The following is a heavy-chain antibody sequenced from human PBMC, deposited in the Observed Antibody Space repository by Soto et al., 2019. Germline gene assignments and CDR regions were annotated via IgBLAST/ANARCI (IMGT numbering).Heavy chain of an antibody. CDR2: INPSVGRT. V-gene: IGHV1-46*01. CDR1: GYTFTSYY. Sequence: ASVKVSCKASGYTFTSYYMHWVRQAPGQGLEWMGIINPSVGRTSYAQKFQGRVTITTDTSTSTAYMELSSLRSEDTAVYYCARRIAAGFYYYYGMDVWGQGTTVTVSS. CDR3: ARRIAAGFYYYYGMDV. D-gene: IGHD6-13*01. J-gene: IGHJ6*02.